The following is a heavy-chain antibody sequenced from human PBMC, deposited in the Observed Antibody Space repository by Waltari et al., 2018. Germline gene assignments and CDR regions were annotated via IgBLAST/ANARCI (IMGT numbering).Heavy chain of an antibody. CDR2: IGVSDAT. CDR3: AKPFYNWDDPLHS. V-gene: IGHV3-23*01. Sequence: EVQLLESGGGLVQPGGSLRLSCQASGFTSVTHAINWVRQAPGKGLEWVSSIGVSDATYYADSVKGRFTISRDYSDNTVYLQMDSLRADDTAVYFCAKPFYNWDDPLHSWGQGTPVTVSS. D-gene: IGHD1-20*01. CDR1: GFTSVTHA. J-gene: IGHJ1*01.